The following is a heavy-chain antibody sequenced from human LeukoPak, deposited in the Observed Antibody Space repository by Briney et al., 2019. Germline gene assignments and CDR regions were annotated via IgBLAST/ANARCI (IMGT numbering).Heavy chain of an antibody. D-gene: IGHD2-15*01. Sequence: GESLKISCKGSGYSFTSYWIGWVRPMPGKGLEWMGIIYPGDSDTRYSPSFQGQVTISADKSISTAYLQWSSLKASDTAMYYCARLAGWGVVAKKWFDPWGQGTLVTVSS. CDR2: IYPGDSDT. J-gene: IGHJ5*02. CDR1: GYSFTSYW. CDR3: ARLAGWGVVAKKWFDP. V-gene: IGHV5-51*01.